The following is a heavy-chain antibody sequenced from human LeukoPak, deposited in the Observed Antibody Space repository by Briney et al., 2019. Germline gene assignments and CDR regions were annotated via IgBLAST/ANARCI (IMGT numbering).Heavy chain of an antibody. D-gene: IGHD6-19*01. CDR3: AKSKAVAAWNALDI. Sequence: ASVKVFCKASGYTFTSYAMNWVQQAPGQGLEWMGWINTNTGNPTYAQGFTGRFVFSLDTSVSTAYLQISSLKAEDTAVYYCAKSKAVAAWNALDIWGQGTMVTVSS. J-gene: IGHJ3*02. CDR1: GYTFTSYA. V-gene: IGHV7-4-1*02. CDR2: INTNTGNP.